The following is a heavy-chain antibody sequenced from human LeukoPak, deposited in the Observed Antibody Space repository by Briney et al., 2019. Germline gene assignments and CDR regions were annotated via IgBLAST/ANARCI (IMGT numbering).Heavy chain of an antibody. J-gene: IGHJ4*02. Sequence: GGSLRLSCAASGFTFSSYSMNWVRQAPGKGLEWVSSISRTSTYIYYADSMKGRFTISRDNAKNSLYLQLNSLRDEDTAVYYCASSGCGGDCYSEKTYYLDYWGQGTLVAVSS. V-gene: IGHV3-21*01. CDR2: ISRTSTYI. D-gene: IGHD2-21*02. CDR1: GFTFSSYS. CDR3: ASSGCGGDCYSEKTYYLDY.